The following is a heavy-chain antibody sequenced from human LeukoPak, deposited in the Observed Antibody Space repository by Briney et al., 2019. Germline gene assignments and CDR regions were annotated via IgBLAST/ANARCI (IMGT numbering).Heavy chain of an antibody. CDR1: GFTFSSYA. Sequence: GGSLRLSCAASGFTFSSYAMSWVRQAPGKGLEWVSAISGSGGSTYYADSVKGRFTISRDNSKNTLYLQMNSLGAEDTAVYYCAKNYYDSSGYYVPIDYWGQGTLVTVSS. J-gene: IGHJ4*02. CDR3: AKNYYDSSGYYVPIDY. CDR2: ISGSGGST. D-gene: IGHD3-22*01. V-gene: IGHV3-23*01.